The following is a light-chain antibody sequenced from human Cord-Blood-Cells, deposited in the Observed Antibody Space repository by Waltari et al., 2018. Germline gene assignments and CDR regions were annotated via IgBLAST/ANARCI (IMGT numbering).Light chain of an antibody. CDR2: EVS. J-gene: IGLJ1*01. V-gene: IGLV2-8*01. Sequence: QSALTQPPSASGSPGQSVTISCTRTSSDVGGYNYVSWYQQHPSKAPKLMIYEVSKRPSGVRDRFSGSKSGNPASLTGSGLQAEDEAEYYCSSYAGSNAYGFGTGTKVTVL. CDR3: SSYAGSNAYG. CDR1: SSDVGGYNY.